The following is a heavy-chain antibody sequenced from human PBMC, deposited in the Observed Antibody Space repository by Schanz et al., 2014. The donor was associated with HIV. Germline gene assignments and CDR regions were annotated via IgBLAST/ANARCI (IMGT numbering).Heavy chain of an antibody. J-gene: IGHJ4*02. CDR3: ARTPYYFDF. CDR1: GGSFSVYS. V-gene: IGHV4-34*01. Sequence: QLQLQESGPGLLKPSETLSLTCAVYGGSFSVYSWSWIRQPPGKGLQWIGEINHSGSTNYNPSLKSRVTISVDTSKNQFSLRLNSVTAADTAVYYCARTPYYFDFWGQGTLVTVSS. CDR2: INHSGST.